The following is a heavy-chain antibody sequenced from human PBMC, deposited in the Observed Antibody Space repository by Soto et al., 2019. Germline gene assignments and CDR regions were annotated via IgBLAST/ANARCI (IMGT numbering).Heavy chain of an antibody. J-gene: IGHJ6*02. CDR3: ARDYYDSSGSYGMDV. CDR1: GGSISSGGYS. CDR2: IYHSGST. Sequence: PSETLSLTCAVSGGSISSGGYSWSWIRQLPGKGPEWIGYIYHSGSTYYNPSLKSRVTISVDRSKNQFSLKLSSVTAADTAVYYCARDYYDSSGSYGMDVWGQGTKVTVSS. D-gene: IGHD3-22*01. V-gene: IGHV4-30-2*01.